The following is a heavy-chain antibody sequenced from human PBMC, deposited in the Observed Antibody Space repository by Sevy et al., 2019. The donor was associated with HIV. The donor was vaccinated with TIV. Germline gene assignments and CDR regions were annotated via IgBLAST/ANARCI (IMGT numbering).Heavy chain of an antibody. J-gene: IGHJ3*02. CDR2: IYGSGGVT. Sequence: GESLKISCKPSGFTFTSYAMNWVRQAPGKGLEWISTIYGSGGVTNYADSVKGRFTISRDKSKNRLYLQMNSLRTDDTALYYCAGGRYDSSGSFDALDIWGQGTMVTVSS. D-gene: IGHD3-22*01. CDR3: AGGRYDSSGSFDALDI. CDR1: GFTFTSYA. V-gene: IGHV3-23*01.